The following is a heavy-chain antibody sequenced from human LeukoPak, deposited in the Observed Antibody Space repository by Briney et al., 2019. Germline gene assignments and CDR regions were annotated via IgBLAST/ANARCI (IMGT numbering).Heavy chain of an antibody. V-gene: IGHV3-74*01. CDR1: GFTFSNYW. J-gene: IGHJ4*02. CDR3: ARDDSSARANY. CDR2: INDDGTST. Sequence: GGSLRLSCAASGFTFSNYWMRWVRQAPGEGLVWVSLINDDGTSTICADSVKGRFTISRDNAKNTLYLQMNSLRAEDTAVYYCARDDSSARANYWGQGTLVTVSS. D-gene: IGHD3-22*01.